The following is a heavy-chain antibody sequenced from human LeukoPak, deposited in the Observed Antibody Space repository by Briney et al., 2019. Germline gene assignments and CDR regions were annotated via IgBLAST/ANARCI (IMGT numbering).Heavy chain of an antibody. CDR3: AILPDIVATIGSDSFDY. D-gene: IGHD5-12*01. CDR2: IKQDGSEK. CDR1: GFTFSSYW. Sequence: GGSLRLSCAASGFTFSSYWMSWVRQAPGKGLEWVANIKQDGSEKYYVDSVKGRFTMSRDNAKNSLYLQMNSLRAEDTAVYYCAILPDIVATIGSDSFDYWGQGTLVTVSS. V-gene: IGHV3-7*01. J-gene: IGHJ4*02.